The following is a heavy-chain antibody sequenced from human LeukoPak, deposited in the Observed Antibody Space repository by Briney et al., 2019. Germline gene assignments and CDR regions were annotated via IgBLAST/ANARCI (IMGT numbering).Heavy chain of an antibody. Sequence: GGSLRLSCAASGFTFSSYWMSWVRQAPGKGLEWVANMKYDGSEKYYVDSVKGRFTISRDNAKNSLYLQMNRLRAEDTAVYYCARDIEAAGLFLDYWGQGTLVTVSS. J-gene: IGHJ4*02. CDR1: GFTFSSYW. D-gene: IGHD6-13*01. CDR2: MKYDGSEK. CDR3: ARDIEAAGLFLDY. V-gene: IGHV3-7*01.